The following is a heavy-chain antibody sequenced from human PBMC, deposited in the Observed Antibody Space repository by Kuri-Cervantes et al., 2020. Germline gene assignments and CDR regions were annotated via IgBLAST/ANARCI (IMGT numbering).Heavy chain of an antibody. J-gene: IGHJ4*02. CDR3: ARDRGAYYYDSSAGFGY. V-gene: IGHV3-30*03. CDR2: ISYDGSNK. Sequence: GESLKISCAASGFTFSSYGMRWVRQAPGKGLEWVAVISYDGSNKYYADSVKGRFTISRDNSKNTLYLQMNSLGAEDTAVYYCARDRGAYYYDSSAGFGYWGQGTLVTVSS. CDR1: GFTFSSYG. D-gene: IGHD3-22*01.